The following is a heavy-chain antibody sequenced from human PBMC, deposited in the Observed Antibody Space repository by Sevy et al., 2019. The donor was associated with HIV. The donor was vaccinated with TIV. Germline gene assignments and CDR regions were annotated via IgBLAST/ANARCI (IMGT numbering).Heavy chain of an antibody. D-gene: IGHD6-19*01. Sequence: GGSLRLSCAASGFTFSSYSMNWVRQAPGKGLEWVSYISSSSSTIYYAVSVKGRFTISRDNAKNSLYLQMNSLRAEDTAVYYCARDLFRAVAGGYYGMDVWGQGTTVTVSS. V-gene: IGHV3-48*01. J-gene: IGHJ6*02. CDR1: GFTFSSYS. CDR3: ARDLFRAVAGGYYGMDV. CDR2: ISSSSSTI.